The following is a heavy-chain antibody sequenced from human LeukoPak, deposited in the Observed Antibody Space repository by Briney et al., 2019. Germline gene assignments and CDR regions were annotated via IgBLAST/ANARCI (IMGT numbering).Heavy chain of an antibody. D-gene: IGHD2-2*01. J-gene: IGHJ6*03. CDR2: VYHTGST. CDR3: ARGLPVSGHPVMGHYYYMDV. Sequence: PSETLSLTCPVSFGSISGYHWTWIRQPPGKGLEWIGYVYHTGSTNYNPSLKSRVSISLDTSKNQFSLRVNSVTAADTAVYCRARGLPVSGHPVMGHYYYMDVWGKGTTVTISS. V-gene: IGHV4-59*01. CDR1: FGSISGYH.